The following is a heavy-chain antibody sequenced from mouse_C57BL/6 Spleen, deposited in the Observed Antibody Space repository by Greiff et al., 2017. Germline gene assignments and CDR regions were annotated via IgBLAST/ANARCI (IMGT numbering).Heavy chain of an antibody. D-gene: IGHD2-1*01. Sequence: QVQLQQPGAELVRPGSSVKLSCKASGYTFTSYWMDWVKQRPGQGLEWIGNIYPSDSETHYNQKFKDKATLTVDKSSSTAYMQLSSLTSEDSAVXYCARETIYYGNYGGQGTTLTVSS. CDR1: GYTFTSYW. CDR2: IYPSDSET. J-gene: IGHJ2*01. CDR3: ARETIYYGNY. V-gene: IGHV1-61*01.